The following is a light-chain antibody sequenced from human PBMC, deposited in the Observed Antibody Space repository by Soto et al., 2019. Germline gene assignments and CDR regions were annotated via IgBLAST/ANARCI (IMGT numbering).Light chain of an antibody. CDR3: QRFNSDPPT. J-gene: IGKJ1*01. CDR2: AAS. Sequence: DIQMTQSPSSLSAFVGDRVTITCRASQGISNYLAWYQQKPGRVPKLLIYAASTLQSGFPSRFSGSGSGTDFTLTISSLQPEDVATYYCQRFNSDPPTFGQGTKVAIK. V-gene: IGKV1-27*01. CDR1: QGISNY.